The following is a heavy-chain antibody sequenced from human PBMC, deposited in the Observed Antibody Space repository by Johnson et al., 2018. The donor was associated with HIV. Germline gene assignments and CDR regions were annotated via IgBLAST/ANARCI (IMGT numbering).Heavy chain of an antibody. CDR1: GFTFSSYA. Sequence: MLLVESGGGVVQPGGSLRLSCAASGFTFSSYAMHWVRPAPGKGLEWVSAIRGRVGSTYHAASVKGRFTISKDNSKNPRYLQMNSLSAEDTAVYYCAKDRTSAQSAFDIWGQGTMVTVSS. J-gene: IGHJ3*02. V-gene: IGHV3-23*04. D-gene: IGHD1-1*01. CDR2: IRGRVGST. CDR3: AKDRTSAQSAFDI.